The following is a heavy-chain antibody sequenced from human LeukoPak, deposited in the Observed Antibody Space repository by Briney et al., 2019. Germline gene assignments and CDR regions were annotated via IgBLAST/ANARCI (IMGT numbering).Heavy chain of an antibody. V-gene: IGHV4-59*01. CDR3: ARDAGSRRHNWFDP. J-gene: IGHJ5*02. Sequence: AETLSLTCTVSGGSISRYYGSWIRQPPGRGLEWIGYIYYSGSTNYNPSLKSRVTISVDTSNNQFSLKLSSVTAAATAVYYCARDAGSRRHNWFDPWGQGTLVTVSS. D-gene: IGHD6-13*01. CDR2: IYYSGST. CDR1: GGSISRYY.